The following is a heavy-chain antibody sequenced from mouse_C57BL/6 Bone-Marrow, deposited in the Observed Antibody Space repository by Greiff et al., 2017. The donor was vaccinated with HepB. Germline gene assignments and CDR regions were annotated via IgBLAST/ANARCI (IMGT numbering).Heavy chain of an antibody. J-gene: IGHJ3*01. CDR1: GYSITSGYY. Sequence: EVKLVESGPGLVKPSQSLSLTCSVTGYSITSGYYWNWIRQFPGNKLEWMGYISYDGSNNYNPSLKNRISITRDTSKNQFFLKLNSVTTEDTATYYCAKAFYYYGSSYVFAYWGQGTLVTVSA. D-gene: IGHD1-1*01. CDR2: ISYDGSN. CDR3: AKAFYYYGSSYVFAY. V-gene: IGHV3-6*01.